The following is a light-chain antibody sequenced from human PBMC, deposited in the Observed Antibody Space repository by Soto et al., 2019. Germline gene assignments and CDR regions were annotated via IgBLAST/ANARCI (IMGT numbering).Light chain of an antibody. J-gene: IGKJ4*01. V-gene: IGKV3-20*01. Sequence: EIVLTQSPGTLSLSPGERATLSCRASQSVSSNYLAWYQQKPGQAPRLLIYGASCRATGIPDRFIGSGSGTDFTLTIIRREPEDYAVYYCQQYGGSPRVTFGGGTKVEIK. CDR2: GAS. CDR3: QQYGGSPRVT. CDR1: QSVSSNY.